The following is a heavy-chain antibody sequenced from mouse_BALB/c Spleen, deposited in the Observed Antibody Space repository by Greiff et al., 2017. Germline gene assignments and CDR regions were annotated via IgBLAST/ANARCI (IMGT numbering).Heavy chain of an antibody. CDR2: ISYSGST. D-gene: IGHD2-4*01. J-gene: IGHJ3*01. CDR3: AIYDYDVFAY. V-gene: IGHV3-2*02. CDR1: GYSITSDYA. Sequence: DVKLQESGPGLVKPSQSLSLTCTVTGYSITSDYAWIWIRQFPGNKLEWMGYISYSGSTSYNPSLKSRISITRDTSKNQFFLQLNSVTTEDTATYYCAIYDYDVFAYWGQGTLVTVSA.